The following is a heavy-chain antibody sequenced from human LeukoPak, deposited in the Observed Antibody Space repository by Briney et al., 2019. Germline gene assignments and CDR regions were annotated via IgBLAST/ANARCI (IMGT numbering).Heavy chain of an antibody. D-gene: IGHD2-2*01. V-gene: IGHV5-51*01. Sequence: GESLKISCKGSGYSFTNYWIGWVRQTPGKGLEWMGIINPDDSEIKYSPSLQGQVTISVDKSISTAYLQWSSLKASDTAMYYCARRQDELLSEDYWGQGTLVTVSS. CDR1: GYSFTNYW. CDR3: ARRQDELLSEDY. CDR2: INPDDSEI. J-gene: IGHJ4*02.